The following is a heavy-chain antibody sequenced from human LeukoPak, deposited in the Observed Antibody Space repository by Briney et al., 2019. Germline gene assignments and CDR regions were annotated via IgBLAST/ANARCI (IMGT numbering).Heavy chain of an antibody. J-gene: IGHJ4*02. D-gene: IGHD3-16*01. V-gene: IGHV3-23*01. CDR3: EKDDQGGSGGRDYFDQ. CDR1: GFTFSSYD. Sequence: PGGSLRLSCAASGFTFSSYDMSWVRQAPGRGLEWVSAIGGGGTPYYADSVKGRFTISRDNSKNTLYLQMNSLRAEDTAVYYCEKDDQGGSGGRDYFDQWGQETLVTVPS. CDR2: IGGGGTP.